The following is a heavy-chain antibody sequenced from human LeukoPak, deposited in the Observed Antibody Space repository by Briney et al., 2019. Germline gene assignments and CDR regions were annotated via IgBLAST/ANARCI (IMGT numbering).Heavy chain of an antibody. J-gene: IGHJ5*02. D-gene: IGHD3-22*01. CDR1: GYTFTSYG. CDR2: ISVHSGQT. Sequence: GASVKVSCKASGYTFTSYGISWVRQAPGQGPEWMGRISVHSGQTNYVQKFQDRVTMTTDTSTSTAYMELRSLGSGDTAVYYCAREGYYYHTSNGDDHWGQGTLVTVSS. V-gene: IGHV1-18*01. CDR3: AREGYYYHTSNGDDH.